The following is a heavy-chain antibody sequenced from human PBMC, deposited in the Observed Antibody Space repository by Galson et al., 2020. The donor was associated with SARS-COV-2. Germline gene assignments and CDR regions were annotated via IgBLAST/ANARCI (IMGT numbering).Heavy chain of an antibody. V-gene: IGHV3-23*01. Sequence: GESLKISCTTSGFSFGSYAMNWVRQAPGKGLEWISHVGGVGRATQYADSVKGRFTISRDNSWNMLYMQMDSLRAEDTAIYYCAKDQVSANGVYDPFDIWGQGTMVTVSS. CDR1: GFSFGSYA. CDR3: AKDQVSANGVYDPFDI. D-gene: IGHD1-1*01. J-gene: IGHJ3*02. CDR2: VGGVGRAT.